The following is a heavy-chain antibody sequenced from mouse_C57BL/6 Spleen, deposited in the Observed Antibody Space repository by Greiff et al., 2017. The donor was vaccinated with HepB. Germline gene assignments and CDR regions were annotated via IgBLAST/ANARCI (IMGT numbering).Heavy chain of an antibody. CDR2: INPSTGGT. D-gene: IGHD2-4*01. CDR3: AKPYDYDSWFAY. V-gene: IGHV1-42*01. Sequence: EVQLQQSGPELVKPGASVKISCKASGYSFTGYYMNWVKQSPEKSLEWIGEINPSTGGTTYNQKFKAKATLTVDKSSSTAYMQLKSLTSEDSAVYYCAKPYDYDSWFAYWGQGTLVTVSA. J-gene: IGHJ3*01. CDR1: GYSFTGYY.